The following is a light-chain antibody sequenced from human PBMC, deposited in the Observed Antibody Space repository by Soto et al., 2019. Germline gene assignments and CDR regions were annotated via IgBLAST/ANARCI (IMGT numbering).Light chain of an antibody. Sequence: QSVLTQPASVSGSPGQSITLSCTGTTSDVGGYHFVSWYQQHPGKAPKLMIYEVTNRPSGVSDRFSGSKSGNTASLTISGLQAEDEADYYCYSYTTTSTYVFGSGNKLTVL. CDR1: TSDVGGYHF. CDR2: EVT. CDR3: YSYTTTSTYV. V-gene: IGLV2-14*01. J-gene: IGLJ1*01.